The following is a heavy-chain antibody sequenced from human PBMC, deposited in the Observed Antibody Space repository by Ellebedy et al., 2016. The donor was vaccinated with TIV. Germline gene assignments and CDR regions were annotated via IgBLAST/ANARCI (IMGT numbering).Heavy chain of an antibody. CDR2: FYYSGNT. V-gene: IGHV4-59*08. Sequence: MPGGSLRLSCAVSGGSISSSYWTWIRQPPGKALEWIAYFYYSGNTNYSPSLKSRVTISVDTSKNQFSLKLSSVTAADTAVYYCATYSMGRLDYWGQGTLVTVSS. CDR1: GGSISSSY. D-gene: IGHD1-1*01. CDR3: ATYSMGRLDY. J-gene: IGHJ4*02.